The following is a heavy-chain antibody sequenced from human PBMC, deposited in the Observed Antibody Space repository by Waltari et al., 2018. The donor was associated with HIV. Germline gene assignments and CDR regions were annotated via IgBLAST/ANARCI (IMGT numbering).Heavy chain of an antibody. CDR1: NASFSDYY. Sequence: QVQLQQWGAGRLKPSDTLSLTCAVYNASFSDYYWTWIRQIPGKRLEWIGEINHRGSNDYNPSLKSRVTMSSDMSKRQFSMRLKSVVAADTALYFCAGGRDSREQRLVAGFDFWGRGTLVTVSS. CDR3: AGGRDSREQRLVAGFDF. V-gene: IGHV4-34*02. CDR2: INHRGSN. D-gene: IGHD2-8*02. J-gene: IGHJ4*02.